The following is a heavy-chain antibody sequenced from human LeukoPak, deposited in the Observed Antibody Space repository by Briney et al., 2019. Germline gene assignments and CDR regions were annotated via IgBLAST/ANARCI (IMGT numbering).Heavy chain of an antibody. D-gene: IGHD2-2*01. V-gene: IGHV4-34*01. Sequence: SETLSLTCAVYGGSFSGYYWSWIRQPPGKGLEWIGEINHSGSTNYNPSLKSRVTISVDTSKNQFSLKLSSVTAADTAVYYCARGGYGDIVVVPASNWFDPWGQGTLVTVSS. CDR2: INHSGST. CDR3: ARGGYGDIVVVPASNWFDP. J-gene: IGHJ5*02. CDR1: GGSFSGYY.